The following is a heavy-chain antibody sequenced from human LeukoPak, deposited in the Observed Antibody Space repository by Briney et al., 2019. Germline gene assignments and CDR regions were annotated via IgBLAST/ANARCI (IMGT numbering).Heavy chain of an antibody. D-gene: IGHD3-22*01. J-gene: IGHJ6*02. V-gene: IGHV3-7*01. CDR1: GFTLSSYW. Sequence: GGSLRLSCAASGFTLSSYWMSWVRQAPGKGLEWVANIKQDGSEKYYVDSVKGRFTISRDNAKNSLYLQMNSLRAEDTAVYYCARSLDSSGYYIHYYYYGMDVWGQGTTVTVSS. CDR2: IKQDGSEK. CDR3: ARSLDSSGYYIHYYYYGMDV.